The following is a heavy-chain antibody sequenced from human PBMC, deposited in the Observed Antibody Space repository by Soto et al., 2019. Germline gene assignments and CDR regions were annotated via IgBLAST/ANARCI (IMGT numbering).Heavy chain of an antibody. Sequence: GGSLRLSCAASGFTFSSYAMHWVRQAPGKGLEWVAVISYDGSNKYYADSVKGRFTISRDNSKNTLYLQRNSLRAEDTAVYYCAKDPTAYLWFGELLLDDWGQGTLVTVSS. V-gene: IGHV3-30-3*01. J-gene: IGHJ4*02. CDR1: GFTFSSYA. D-gene: IGHD3-10*01. CDR2: ISYDGSNK. CDR3: AKDPTAYLWFGELLLDD.